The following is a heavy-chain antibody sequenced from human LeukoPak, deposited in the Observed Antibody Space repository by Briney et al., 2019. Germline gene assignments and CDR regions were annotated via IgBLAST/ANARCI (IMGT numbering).Heavy chain of an antibody. CDR1: GFTFSDYS. CDR3: ARLRAAAGTGGGYYFDY. V-gene: IGHV3-21*01. CDR2: ISPGSSYI. Sequence: RSAGSLRLSCAASGFTFSDYSINWVRQAPGKGLEWVSSISPGSSYIFYADSVKGRFTISRDNSKKSVHLQMNSLRAEDTTIYYCARLRAAAGTGGGYYFDYWGQGTLLTVSS. D-gene: IGHD6-13*01. J-gene: IGHJ4*02.